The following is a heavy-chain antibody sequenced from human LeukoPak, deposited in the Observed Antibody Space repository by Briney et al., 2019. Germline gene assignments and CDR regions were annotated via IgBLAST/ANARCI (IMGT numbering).Heavy chain of an antibody. CDR1: GGSFSGYY. CDR3: ARGLGQLWPEDGN. V-gene: IGHV4-34*01. D-gene: IGHD5-18*01. Sequence: SETLSLTCAVYGGSFSGYYWSWIRQPPGKGLEWIGEINHSGSTNYNPYLKSRVTISVVTSKNQFSLKLSSVTAADTAVYYCARGLGQLWPEDGNWGQGTLVTVSS. J-gene: IGHJ4*02. CDR2: INHSGST.